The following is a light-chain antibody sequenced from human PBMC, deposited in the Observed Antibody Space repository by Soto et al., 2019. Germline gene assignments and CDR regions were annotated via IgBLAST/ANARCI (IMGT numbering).Light chain of an antibody. Sequence: QSVLTQPPSVSGAPGQRVTISCTGSSSNIGAGYDVHWYQHLPGTAPKLMIFEVNKRPSGVSNRFSGSKSGNTASLTISGLKVEDEADYYCCSSGGSPTHVFGTGTKVTV. CDR2: EVN. CDR3: CSSGGSPTHV. V-gene: IGLV1-40*01. CDR1: SSNIGAGYD. J-gene: IGLJ1*01.